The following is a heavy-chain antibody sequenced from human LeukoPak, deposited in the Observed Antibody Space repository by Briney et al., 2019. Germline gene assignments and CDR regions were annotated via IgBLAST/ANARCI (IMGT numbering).Heavy chain of an antibody. CDR1: GYTFNHHS. J-gene: IGHJ4*02. CDR3: ARDPTNTSGRYAYFDY. Sequence: ASVKVSCKASGYTFNHHSISWVRQAPGQGLEGMGWISCFNGDTHYAQKFQGRVTMTTDTSTTTAYMELRSLRSDDTALYYCARDPTNTSGRYAYFDYSGQGTLVTVSS. CDR2: ISCFNGDT. V-gene: IGHV1-18*01. D-gene: IGHD6-19*01.